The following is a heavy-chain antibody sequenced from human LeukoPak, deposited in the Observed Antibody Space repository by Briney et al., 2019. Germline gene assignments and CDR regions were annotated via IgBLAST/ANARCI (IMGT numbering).Heavy chain of an antibody. CDR1: GFTFDDYA. CDR2: ISWDGGST. J-gene: IGHJ4*02. V-gene: IGHV3-43D*04. D-gene: IGHD6-13*01. Sequence: PGGSLRLSCAASGFTFDDYAMHWVRQAPGKGLEWVSLISWDGGSTYYADSVKGRFTISRDNSKNSLYLQMNSLRAEDTALYYCAKDMGSSSRLHPDYWGQGTLVTVSS. CDR3: AKDMGSSSRLHPDY.